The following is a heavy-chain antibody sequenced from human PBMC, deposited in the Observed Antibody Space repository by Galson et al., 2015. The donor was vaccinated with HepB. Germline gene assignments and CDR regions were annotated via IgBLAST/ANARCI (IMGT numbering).Heavy chain of an antibody. D-gene: IGHD5-12*01. J-gene: IGHJ6*02. V-gene: IGHV3-21*01. CDR1: GFTFSNYR. CDR2: ITSHSTYI. CDR3: ARETITNYAMDV. Sequence: SLRLSCAASGFTFSNYRMNWVRQAPGKGLDWVASITSHSTYIYYGESLEGRFTISRDNAKNSLSLQMSSLRADDTAVYYCARETITNYAMDVWGQGTTVTVSS.